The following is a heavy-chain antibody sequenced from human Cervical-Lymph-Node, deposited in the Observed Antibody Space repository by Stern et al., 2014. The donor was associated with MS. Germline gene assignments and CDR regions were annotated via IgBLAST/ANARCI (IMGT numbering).Heavy chain of an antibody. CDR2: IYPDDSDT. D-gene: IGHD4-17*01. CDR1: GYRFATYW. V-gene: IGHV5-51*01. CDR3: ARHEDYADPIDY. J-gene: IGHJ4*02. Sequence: EVQLVQSGAEVKQAGESLKISCKASGYRFATYWIAWVRQRPGKGLEWMWVIYPDDSDTRYSPSFQGQVTVSADKSISTAYLQWNSLKASDTAMYYCARHEDYADPIDYWGQGTLVTVSS.